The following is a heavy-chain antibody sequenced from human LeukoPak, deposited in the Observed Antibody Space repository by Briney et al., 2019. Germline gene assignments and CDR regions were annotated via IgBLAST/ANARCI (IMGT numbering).Heavy chain of an antibody. V-gene: IGHV4-4*07. CDR1: GGSISSYY. D-gene: IGHD6-13*01. Sequence: PSETLSLTCTVSGGSISSYYWSWIRQPAGKGLEWIGRIYTSGSTNYNPSLKSRVTMSVDTSKNQFSLKLSSVTAADTAVYYCARGEHSSSWCYFDYWGQGTLVTVSS. CDR3: ARGEHSSSWCYFDY. CDR2: IYTSGST. J-gene: IGHJ4*02.